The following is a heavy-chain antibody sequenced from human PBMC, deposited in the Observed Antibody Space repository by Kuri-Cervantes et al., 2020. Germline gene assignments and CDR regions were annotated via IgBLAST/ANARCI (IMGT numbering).Heavy chain of an antibody. Sequence: GESLKISCAASGFTFSRYSMNWVRQAPGKGLEWVSYISSSSRTIYYADSVKGRSTISRDNSKNTLYLQMNSLRAEDTAVYYCAKAPSRQLTEDYWGQGTLVTVSS. CDR2: ISSSSRTI. CDR3: AKAPSRQLTEDY. D-gene: IGHD6-13*01. CDR1: GFTFSRYS. J-gene: IGHJ4*02. V-gene: IGHV3-48*01.